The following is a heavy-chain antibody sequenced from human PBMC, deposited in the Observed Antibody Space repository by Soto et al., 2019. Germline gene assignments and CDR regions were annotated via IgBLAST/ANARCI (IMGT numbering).Heavy chain of an antibody. V-gene: IGHV1-3*01. CDR2: INAGNGNT. D-gene: IGHD1-26*01. J-gene: IGHJ4*02. CDR1: GYTFTSYA. Sequence: ASVKVSCKASGYTFTSYAMHWVRQAPGQRLEWMGWINAGNGNTKYSQKFQGRVTITRDTSASTAYMELSSLRSEDTVMYYCARGVGSGLSDYWGQGTLVTVS. CDR3: ARGVGSGLSDY.